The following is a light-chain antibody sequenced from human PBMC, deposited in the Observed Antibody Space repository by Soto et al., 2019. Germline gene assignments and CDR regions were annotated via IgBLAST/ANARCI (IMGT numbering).Light chain of an antibody. CDR2: WAS. CDR1: QSILYSPNNKNY. V-gene: IGKV4-1*01. Sequence: DIVMTQSPDSLAVSLGERATINCKSSQSILYSPNNKNYLAWYQQKPGQPPKLLIYWASTRESGVPDRFSGSGSGTDFTLTISSLQAEDVAVYYCQQYFGPPQNFGQVTKVEIK. CDR3: QQYFGPPQN. J-gene: IGKJ1*01.